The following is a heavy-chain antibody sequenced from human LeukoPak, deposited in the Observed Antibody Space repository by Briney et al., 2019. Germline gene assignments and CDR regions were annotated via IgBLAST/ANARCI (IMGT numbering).Heavy chain of an antibody. D-gene: IGHD3-3*01. CDR3: ASMKRITIFGVVISRYYYYGMDV. J-gene: IGHJ6*02. V-gene: IGHV1-69*02. CDR1: GGTFSSYT. CDR2: IIPILGIA. Sequence: VASVKVSCKASGGTFSSYTISWVRQAPGQGLEWMGRIIPILGIANYAQKFQGRVTMTRNTSISTAYMELSSLRSEDTAVYYCASMKRITIFGVVISRYYYYGMDVWGQGTTVTVSS.